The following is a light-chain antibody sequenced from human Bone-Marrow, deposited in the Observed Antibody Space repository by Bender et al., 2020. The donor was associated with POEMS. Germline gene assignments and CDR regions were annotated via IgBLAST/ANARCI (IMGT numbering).Light chain of an antibody. V-gene: IGLV3-21*01. CDR2: YDS. CDR1: NIGSKN. Sequence: SFVLTQPPSVSVAPGETASIPCGGDNIGSKNVHWYQQRPGQAPVVVIYYDSDRPSGIPERFSGFNSENTATLTISEAQAMDEADYYCQTWDGSTVVFGGRTKLTVL. CDR3: QTWDGSTVV. J-gene: IGLJ3*02.